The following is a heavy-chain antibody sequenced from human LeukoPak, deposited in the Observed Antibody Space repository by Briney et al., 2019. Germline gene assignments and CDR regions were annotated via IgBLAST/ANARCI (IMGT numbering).Heavy chain of an antibody. CDR3: ARDLNGSGSSRGDGAFDI. CDR1: GFTFSSYA. V-gene: IGHV3-30*04. CDR2: ISYDGSNK. Sequence: GGSLRLSCAASGFTFSSYAMHWVRQAPGKGLEWVAVISYDGSNKYYADSVKGRFTISRDNSKNTLYLQMNSLRAEDTAVYYCARDLNGSGSSRGDGAFDIWGQGTMVTVSS. D-gene: IGHD3-10*01. J-gene: IGHJ3*02.